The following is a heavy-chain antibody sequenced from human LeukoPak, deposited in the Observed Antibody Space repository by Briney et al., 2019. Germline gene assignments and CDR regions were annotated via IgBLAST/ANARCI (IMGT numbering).Heavy chain of an antibody. CDR3: ARGRTYYYDSSGYYPFDY. D-gene: IGHD3-22*01. CDR1: GFTFSSYS. CDR2: ISSSSSTI. V-gene: IGHV3-48*01. J-gene: IGHJ4*02. Sequence: GGSLRLSCAASGFTFSSYSMNWVRQAPGKGLEWVSYISSSSSTIYYADSVKGRFTISRDNAKNSLYPQMNSLRAEDTAVYYCARGRTYYYDSSGYYPFDYWGQGTLVTVSS.